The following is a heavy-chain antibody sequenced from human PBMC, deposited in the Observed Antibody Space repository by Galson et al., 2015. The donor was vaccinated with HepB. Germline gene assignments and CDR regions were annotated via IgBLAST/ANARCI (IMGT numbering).Heavy chain of an antibody. Sequence: SLRLSCAASGFTVRSNYMSWVRQGPGKGLEWVSVIYDGGSTHYADPVKGRFSISRDNSKNTLYLQMNSLRAEDTAVYYCARLRGSGDFDYWGQGTLVTVSS. CDR1: GFTVRSNY. D-gene: IGHD3-16*01. V-gene: IGHV3-53*01. CDR2: IYDGGST. CDR3: ARLRGSGDFDY. J-gene: IGHJ4*02.